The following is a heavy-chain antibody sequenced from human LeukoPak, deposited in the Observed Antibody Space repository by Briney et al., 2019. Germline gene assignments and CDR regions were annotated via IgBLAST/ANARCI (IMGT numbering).Heavy chain of an antibody. J-gene: IGHJ4*02. V-gene: IGHV3-23*01. CDR1: GFTFNIYG. CDR3: AIYATPSTSSWDPFDS. Sequence: GGSLRLSCAASGFTFNIYGMIWVRQAPGKGLEWVSSVGGGNDIHYSESVKGRFTGSSVDGKNAVDLKMNSLIAEDTGIYFCAIYATPSTSSWDPFDSWGKGTLVTVSS. CDR2: VGGGNDI. D-gene: IGHD6-13*01.